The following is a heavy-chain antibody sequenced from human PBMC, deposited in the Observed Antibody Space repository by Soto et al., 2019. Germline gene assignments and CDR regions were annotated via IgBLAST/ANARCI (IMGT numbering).Heavy chain of an antibody. CDR3: TTDRAYDYSNYDAFDI. D-gene: IGHD4-4*01. CDR2: IKSKTDGGTT. Sequence: GGSLRLSCAASGFTFSNAWMSWVRQAPGKGLEWVGRIKSKTDGGTTDYAAPMKGRFTISRDDSKNTLYLQMNSLKTEDTAVYYCTTDRAYDYSNYDAFDIWGQGTMVTVSS. CDR1: GFTFSNAW. V-gene: IGHV3-15*01. J-gene: IGHJ3*02.